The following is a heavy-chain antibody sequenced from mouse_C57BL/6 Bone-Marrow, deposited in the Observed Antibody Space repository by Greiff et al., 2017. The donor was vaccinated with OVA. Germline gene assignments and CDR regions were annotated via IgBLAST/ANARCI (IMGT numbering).Heavy chain of an antibody. CDR2: IYPRDGST. V-gene: IGHV1-85*01. Sequence: QVQLQQSGPELVKPGASVKLSCKASGYTFTSYDINWVKQRPGQGLEWIGWIYPRDGSTKYNEKFKGKATLTVDTSSSTAYMELHSLTSEDSAVYFWARRGFITTVVAPFACWGQGTLVTVSA. J-gene: IGHJ3*01. D-gene: IGHD1-1*01. CDR3: ARRGFITTVVAPFAC. CDR1: GYTFTSYD.